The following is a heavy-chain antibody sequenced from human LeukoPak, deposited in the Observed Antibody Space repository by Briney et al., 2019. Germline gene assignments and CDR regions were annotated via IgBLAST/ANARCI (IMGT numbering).Heavy chain of an antibody. D-gene: IGHD3-10*01. CDR1: GGSISSSSYY. V-gene: IGHV4-39*01. CDR2: IFYSGST. CDR3: ARQKGSITMVRGVRRLYYFDY. J-gene: IGHJ4*02. Sequence: SETLSLTCTLSGGSISSSSYYWGWIRQPPGKGLEWIGSIFYSGSTYYNPSLKSRVTISVDTSKNQFSLKLSSVTAADTAVYYCARQKGSITMVRGVRRLYYFDYWGQGTLVTVSS.